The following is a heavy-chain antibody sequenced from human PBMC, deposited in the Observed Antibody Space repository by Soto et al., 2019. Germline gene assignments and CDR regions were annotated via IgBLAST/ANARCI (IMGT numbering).Heavy chain of an antibody. J-gene: IGHJ6*03. CDR3: ARRGGLPYSYYYMDV. CDR1: GDSISSSNYY. CDR2: IYFSGST. V-gene: IGHV4-39*01. Sequence: SETLSLTCTVSGDSISSSNYYWGWIRQPPGKGLEWIGSIYFSGSTYSNPSLKSRVTMSVDTSKNQFSLKLSSVTAADTAVYYCARRGGLPYSYYYMDVWGKGTTVTVSS. D-gene: IGHD3-16*01.